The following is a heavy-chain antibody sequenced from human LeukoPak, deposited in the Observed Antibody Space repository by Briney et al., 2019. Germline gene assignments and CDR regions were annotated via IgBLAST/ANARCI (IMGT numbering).Heavy chain of an antibody. CDR2: INQDGSEK. J-gene: IGHJ5*02. V-gene: IGHV3-7*02. Sequence: GGSLGLSCAASGFTFSTHWMSWVRQAPGKGLEWVAKINQDGSEKSYVESVQGRFTISRDNAKNSLWLQMNSLRGDDTAVYYCASGFRGYADWFDPWGQGTLVTVSS. CDR1: GFTFSTHW. CDR3: ASGFRGYADWFDP. D-gene: IGHD5-12*01.